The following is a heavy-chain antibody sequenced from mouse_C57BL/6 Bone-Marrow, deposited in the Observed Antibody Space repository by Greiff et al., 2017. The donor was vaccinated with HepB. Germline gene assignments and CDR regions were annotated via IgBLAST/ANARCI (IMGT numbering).Heavy chain of an antibody. J-gene: IGHJ1*03. CDR2: ISSGSSTI. Sequence: EVKLMESGGGLVKPGGSLKLSCAASGFTFSDYGMHWVRQAPEKGLEWVAYISSGSSTIYYADTVKGRFTISRDNAKNTLFLQMTSLRSEDTAMYYCARAYYGSSCPRYFDVWGTGTTVTVSS. CDR3: ARAYYGSSCPRYFDV. CDR1: GFTFSDYG. V-gene: IGHV5-17*01. D-gene: IGHD1-1*01.